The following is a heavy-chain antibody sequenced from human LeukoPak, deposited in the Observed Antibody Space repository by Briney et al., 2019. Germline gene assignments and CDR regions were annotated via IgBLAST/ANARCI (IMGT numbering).Heavy chain of an antibody. V-gene: IGHV4-39*01. CDR1: GGSISSGNYF. CDR3: ATTDSSGYYFAY. Sequence: PSETLSLTCTVSGGSISSGNYFWGWVRQAPAKGLEWIGSVYYTGTTYYNPSLKSRVTVSLDTSKNQFSLKLTSVTAADTTVYFCATTDSSGYYFAYWGQGTLVTVSS. CDR2: VYYTGTT. D-gene: IGHD3-22*01. J-gene: IGHJ4*02.